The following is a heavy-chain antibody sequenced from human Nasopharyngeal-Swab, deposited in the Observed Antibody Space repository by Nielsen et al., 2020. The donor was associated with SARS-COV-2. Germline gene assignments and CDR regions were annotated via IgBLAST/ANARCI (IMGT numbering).Heavy chain of an antibody. CDR3: ARHRNHVFDI. CDR2: ICSGGTT. Sequence: WIRQPPGKGLEWIGSICSGGTTYYNASLKSRVTISVDTSKSQFSLKLPSVTAADTAMYYFARHRNHVFDIWGQGTMVTVSS. J-gene: IGHJ3*02. V-gene: IGHV4-39*01.